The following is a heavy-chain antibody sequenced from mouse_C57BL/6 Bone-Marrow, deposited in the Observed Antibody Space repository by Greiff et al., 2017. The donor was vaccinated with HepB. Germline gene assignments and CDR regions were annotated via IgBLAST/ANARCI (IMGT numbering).Heavy chain of an antibody. D-gene: IGHD1-1*01. Sequence: EVKVEESGGGLVKPGGSLKLSCAASGFTFSSYAMSWVRQTPEKRLEWVATISDGGSYTYYPDNVKGRFTISRDNAKNNLYLQMSHLKSEDTAMYYCARDRVLRYTPLDYWGQGTTLTVSS. V-gene: IGHV5-4*01. CDR3: ARDRVLRYTPLDY. CDR2: ISDGGSYT. J-gene: IGHJ2*01. CDR1: GFTFSSYA.